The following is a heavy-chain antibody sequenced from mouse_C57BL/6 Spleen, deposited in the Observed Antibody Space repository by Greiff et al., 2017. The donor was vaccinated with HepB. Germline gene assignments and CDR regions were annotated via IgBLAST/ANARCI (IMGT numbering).Heavy chain of an antibody. Sequence: EVKLVESGPGLAKPSQTLSLTCSVTGYSITSDYWNWIRKFPGNKLEYMGYISYSGSTYYNPSLKSRISITRDTSKNQYYLQLNSVTTEDTATYYWARVRTTVVPHWYFEVWGTGTTVTVSS. CDR1: GYSITSDY. V-gene: IGHV3-8*01. D-gene: IGHD1-1*01. J-gene: IGHJ1*03. CDR3: ARVRTTVVPHWYFEV. CDR2: ISYSGST.